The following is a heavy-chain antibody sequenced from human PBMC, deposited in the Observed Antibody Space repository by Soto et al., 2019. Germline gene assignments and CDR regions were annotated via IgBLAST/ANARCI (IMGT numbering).Heavy chain of an antibody. J-gene: IGHJ3*02. Sequence: GASVKVSCKASGYTFNIYYIDWERQAPGQGLEWMGVINPNSGSTSYAQKFQGRVTMTRDTSTSTVYMELSSLRSEDMAVYYCAREGGGPGHDVFDIWGQGTMVTVSS. CDR3: AREGGGPGHDVFDI. V-gene: IGHV1-46*02. CDR2: INPNSGST. D-gene: IGHD3-16*01. CDR1: GYTFNIYY.